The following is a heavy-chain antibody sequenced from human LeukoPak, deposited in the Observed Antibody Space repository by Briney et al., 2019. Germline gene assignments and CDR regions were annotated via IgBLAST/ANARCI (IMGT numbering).Heavy chain of an antibody. Sequence: GESLRISCKGSGYSFTSYWISCVRQMPGKGLEWMGRIYHSDSYTNSSPSFQGHVTISAVKSISTAYLQWSSLKASDTAMYYCARLIESTSGYYYYGMDVWGKGTTVTVSS. CDR3: ARLIESTSGYYYYGMDV. J-gene: IGHJ6*04. CDR1: GYSFTSYW. CDR2: IYHSDSYT. D-gene: IGHD3-16*02. V-gene: IGHV5-10-1*01.